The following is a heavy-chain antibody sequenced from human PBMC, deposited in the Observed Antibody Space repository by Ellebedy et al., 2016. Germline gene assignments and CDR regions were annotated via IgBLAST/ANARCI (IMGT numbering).Heavy chain of an antibody. CDR2: IDPSDSYT. J-gene: IGHJ4*02. CDR1: GYSFTSYW. D-gene: IGHD3-22*01. Sequence: GESLKISCKGSGYSFTSYWISWVRQTPGKGLEWMGRIDPSDSYTNYSPSFQGHVTISADKPISTAYLQWSSLKASDTAMYYCARLYSVLYYYDSSGNLGFGYWGQGTLVTVSS. CDR3: ARLYSVLYYYDSSGNLGFGY. V-gene: IGHV5-10-1*01.